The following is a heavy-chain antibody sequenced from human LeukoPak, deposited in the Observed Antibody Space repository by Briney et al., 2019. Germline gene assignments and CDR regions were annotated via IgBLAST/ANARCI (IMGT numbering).Heavy chain of an antibody. CDR2: IAYDGNNT. V-gene: IGHV3-30*03. Sequence: GGSLRLSCVASGFIFSDYGIQWVRQAPGKGLEWVAVIAYDGNNTYYGDSVRGRFTISRDNSKKMVYLEMNSLRVEDTAVYYCARDDGSGWFDPWGQGTLVTVSS. CDR3: ARDDGSGWFDP. D-gene: IGHD3-10*01. CDR1: GFIFSDYG. J-gene: IGHJ5*02.